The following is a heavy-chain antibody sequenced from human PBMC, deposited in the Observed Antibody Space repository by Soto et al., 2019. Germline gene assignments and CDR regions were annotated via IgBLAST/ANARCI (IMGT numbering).Heavy chain of an antibody. CDR2: IYYSGST. Sequence: SETLSLTCTVSGGSISSYYWSWIRQPPGKELEWIGYIYYSGSTNYNPSLKSRVTISVDTSKNQFSLKLSSVTAADTAVYYCGSLNKYASHGDAFDIWGQGTMVTVSS. V-gene: IGHV4-59*01. CDR3: GSLNKYASHGDAFDI. CDR1: GGSISSYY. J-gene: IGHJ3*02. D-gene: IGHD2-2*01.